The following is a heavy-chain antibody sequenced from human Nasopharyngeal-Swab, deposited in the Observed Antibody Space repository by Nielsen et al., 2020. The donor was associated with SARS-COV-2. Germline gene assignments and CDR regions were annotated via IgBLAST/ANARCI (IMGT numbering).Heavy chain of an antibody. V-gene: IGHV3-49*03. CDR3: TRDDFWSGYYLL. CDR1: GFTFGDYA. J-gene: IGHJ4*02. D-gene: IGHD3-3*01. CDR2: IKSKPHGGTT. Sequence: GGSLRLSCTGSGFTFGDYAMTWFRQAPRKGLEWVSFIKSKPHGGTTEYAASVKGRFTISRDDSKSIAYLQMNSLKTEDTAVYYCTRDDFWSGYYLLWGQGTLVTVSS.